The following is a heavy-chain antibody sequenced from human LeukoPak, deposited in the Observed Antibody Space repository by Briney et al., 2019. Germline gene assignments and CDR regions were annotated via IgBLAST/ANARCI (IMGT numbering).Heavy chain of an antibody. CDR1: GFTFSSYE. CDR2: ISSSGSTI. D-gene: IGHD1-26*01. J-gene: IGHJ4*02. CDR3: AAYRGAHHKTFDY. V-gene: IGHV3-48*03. Sequence: PGGSLRLSCAASGFTFSSYEMNWVRQAPGKGLEWVSYISSSGSTIYYADSVKGRFTISRDNAKNSLYLQMDILRAEDTAVYYCAAYRGAHHKTFDYWGQGTLVTVSS.